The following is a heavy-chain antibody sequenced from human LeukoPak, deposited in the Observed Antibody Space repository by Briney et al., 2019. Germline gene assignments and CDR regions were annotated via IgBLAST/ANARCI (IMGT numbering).Heavy chain of an antibody. Sequence: SETLSLTCTVSGYSISSGYYWGWIRQPPGKGLEWIGEINHSGSTNYNPSLKSRVTISVDTSKNQFSLKLSSVTAADTAVYYCASTWGGVFDYWGQGTLVTVSS. D-gene: IGHD3-10*01. CDR3: ASTWGGVFDY. CDR2: INHSGST. J-gene: IGHJ4*02. V-gene: IGHV4-38-2*02. CDR1: GYSISSGYY.